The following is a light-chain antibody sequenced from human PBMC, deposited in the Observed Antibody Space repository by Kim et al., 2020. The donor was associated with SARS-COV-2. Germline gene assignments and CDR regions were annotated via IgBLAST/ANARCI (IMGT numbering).Light chain of an antibody. Sequence: TVPIPCTRGHGGIASNTVQWYQQRPGSAATTVIYEDNQRPSGVPDRFSGSIDSSSNSASLTISGLKTEDEADYYCQSYDSSNPLVFGGGTQLTVL. J-gene: IGLJ3*02. CDR2: EDN. CDR3: QSYDSSNPLV. V-gene: IGLV6-57*03. CDR1: HGGIASNT.